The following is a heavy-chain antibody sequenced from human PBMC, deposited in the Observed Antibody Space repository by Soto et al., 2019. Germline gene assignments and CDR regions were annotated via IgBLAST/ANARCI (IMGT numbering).Heavy chain of an antibody. CDR2: IWYDGSSK. D-gene: IGHD6-13*01. J-gene: IGHJ6*02. V-gene: IGHV3-33*08. CDR3: ARSMELGYSSSWLTMDV. Sequence: PGGSLRLSCVASSGFTFTYYSMSWVRQAPGKGLEWVAVIWYDGSSKYYADSVKGRFTISRDNSKNTLYLQMNSLRAEDTAVYYCARSMELGYSSSWLTMDVWGQGTTVTVSS. CDR1: GFTFTYYS.